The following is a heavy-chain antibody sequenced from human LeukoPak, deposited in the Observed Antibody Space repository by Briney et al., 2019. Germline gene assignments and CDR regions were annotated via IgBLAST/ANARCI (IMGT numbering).Heavy chain of an antibody. CDR3: ARDGPRRGVVAPTEAIDY. J-gene: IGHJ4*02. CDR1: GYTFTSYG. CDR2: ISAYNSTT. V-gene: IGHV1-18*01. Sequence: ASVKISCKASGYTFTSYGISCVRQDPGQELEWMGWISAYNSTTNCAQTFQDRVTMTTATSTSTAYRELRSLRSDDTALYYCARDGPRRGVVAPTEAIDYWGQGTLVTVSS. D-gene: IGHD3-22*01.